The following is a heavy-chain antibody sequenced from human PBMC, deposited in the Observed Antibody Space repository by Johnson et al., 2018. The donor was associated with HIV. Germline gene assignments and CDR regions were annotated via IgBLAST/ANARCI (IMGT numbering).Heavy chain of an antibody. CDR3: ARARDGNYGDI. CDR1: GFTFSSYD. D-gene: IGHD1-7*01. J-gene: IGHJ3*02. Sequence: VQLVESGGGLVQPGGSLRLSCAASGFTFSSYDMHWVRQATGKGLEWVSAIGTAGDTYYPGSVKGRFTISRDNSKNTLYLQMNSLRAEDTAVYYCARARDGNYGDIWGQGTMVTVSS. CDR2: IGTAGDT. V-gene: IGHV3-13*01.